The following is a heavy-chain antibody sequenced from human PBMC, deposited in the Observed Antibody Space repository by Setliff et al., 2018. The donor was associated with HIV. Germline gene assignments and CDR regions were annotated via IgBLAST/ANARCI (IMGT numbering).Heavy chain of an antibody. CDR3: AADSSGYTFDH. Sequence: SETLSLTCAVYGGSFSTYYWSWIRQPPGEGLEWIGEINDSGSTYYNPSLKSRVTISVDTSKNQFSLKLSSVTAADTAVYYCAADSSGYTFDHWGQGTLVTVSS. CDR1: GGSFSTYY. CDR2: INDSGST. D-gene: IGHD3-22*01. J-gene: IGHJ4*02. V-gene: IGHV4-34*01.